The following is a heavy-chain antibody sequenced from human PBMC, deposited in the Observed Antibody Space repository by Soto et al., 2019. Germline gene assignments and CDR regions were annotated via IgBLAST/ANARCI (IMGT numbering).Heavy chain of an antibody. D-gene: IGHD4-4*01. V-gene: IGHV1-2*02. CDR3: ARSGGLQSDPLDY. Sequence: ASVKVSCKASGYTFTCYYMHWVRQAPGQGLEWMGWINTSSGGTNYAQNFQGRVTMPRDTSISTVYMELSRLRSDDTAVYYCARSGGLQSDPLDYWGQGTLVTVSS. J-gene: IGHJ4*02. CDR1: GYTFTCYY. CDR2: INTSSGGT.